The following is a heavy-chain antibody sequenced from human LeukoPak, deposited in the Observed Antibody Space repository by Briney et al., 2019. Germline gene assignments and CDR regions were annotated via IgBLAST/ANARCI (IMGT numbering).Heavy chain of an antibody. Sequence: GGSLRLSCAASGFTFNTYTMNWVRQAPGKGLEWVSYISGSSGIIDHADSVRGRFTISRDNAKNSLYLQMNSLRAEDTAVYYCAIDPNWGMDYWGQGILVTVSS. D-gene: IGHD3-16*01. J-gene: IGHJ4*02. CDR1: GFTFNTYT. V-gene: IGHV3-48*01. CDR2: ISGSSGII. CDR3: AIDPNWGMDY.